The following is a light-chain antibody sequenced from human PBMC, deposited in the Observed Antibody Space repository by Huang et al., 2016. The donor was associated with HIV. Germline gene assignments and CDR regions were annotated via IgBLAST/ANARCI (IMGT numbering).Light chain of an antibody. J-gene: IGKJ1*01. Sequence: DIVMTQSPLSLPVTPGEPASISWRSSRSLLHSNGHHYFDWYLQKPGQSPQRLIDLGSNRASGVPDRFSGSGSGTDFTLKISRVEAEDVGVYYCVQTLQQYTFGQGTKVEIK. CDR1: RSLLHSNGHHY. CDR2: LGS. V-gene: IGKV2-28*01. CDR3: VQTLQQYT.